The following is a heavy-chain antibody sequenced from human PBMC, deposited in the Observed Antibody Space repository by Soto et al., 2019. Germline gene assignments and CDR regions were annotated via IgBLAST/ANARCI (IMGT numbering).Heavy chain of an antibody. CDR2: IYYSGST. CDR3: ARHYSSGSRNWFDP. CDR1: GGSINSSSYF. D-gene: IGHD6-19*01. Sequence: PSETLSLTCSVSGGSINSSSYFWGWVRQPPGKGLEWIGSIYYSGSTYYNPSLRSRVTISVDTSKNQFSLRLSSVTAADTAVFYCARHYSSGSRNWFDPWGQGTLVTVSS. V-gene: IGHV4-39*01. J-gene: IGHJ5*02.